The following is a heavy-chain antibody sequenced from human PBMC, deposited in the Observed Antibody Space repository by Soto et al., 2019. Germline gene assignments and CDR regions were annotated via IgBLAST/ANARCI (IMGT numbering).Heavy chain of an antibody. V-gene: IGHV3-23*01. CDR3: AKGIYDSSGYYSDRYDYYYYYGMDV. CDR1: GFTFSSYA. D-gene: IGHD3-22*01. CDR2: ISGSGGST. J-gene: IGHJ6*02. Sequence: GGSLSLSCAASGFTFSSYAMSWVRQAPGKGLEWVSAISGSGGSTYYADSVKGRFTISRDNSKNTLYLQMNSLRAEDTAVYYCAKGIYDSSGYYSDRYDYYYYYGMDVWGQGTTVTVSS.